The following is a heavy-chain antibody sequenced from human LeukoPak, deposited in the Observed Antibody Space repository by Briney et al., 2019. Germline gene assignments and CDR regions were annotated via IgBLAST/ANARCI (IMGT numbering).Heavy chain of an antibody. J-gene: IGHJ4*02. V-gene: IGHV3-48*03. D-gene: IGHD6-6*01. CDR1: GFTFSSSE. CDR2: IDSGGSTK. CDR3: ATVGRSTRPGY. Sequence: GGSLRLSCAASGFTFSSSEMNWVRQAPGKGLDWISYIDSGGSTKYYADSVKGRFTVSRDNAQNSLFLQMNSLRAEDTAVYYCATVGRSTRPGYWGQGTLVTVSS.